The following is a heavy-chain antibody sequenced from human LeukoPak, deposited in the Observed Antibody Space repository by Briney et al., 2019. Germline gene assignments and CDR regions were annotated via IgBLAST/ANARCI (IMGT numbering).Heavy chain of an antibody. Sequence: ASVKVSCKASGYTFTSYYMHWVRQAPGQGLEWMGIINPSGGSTRYAQKFEGRVTMTRDTSTSTVYMELSSLRSEDTAVYYCARGGPEYLSDYWGQGTLVTVSS. CDR3: ARGGPEYLSDY. CDR2: INPSGGST. V-gene: IGHV1-46*01. D-gene: IGHD2-2*02. J-gene: IGHJ4*02. CDR1: GYTFTSYY.